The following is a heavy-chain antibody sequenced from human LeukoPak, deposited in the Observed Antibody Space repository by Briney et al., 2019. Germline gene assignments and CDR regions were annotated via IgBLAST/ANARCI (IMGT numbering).Heavy chain of an antibody. V-gene: IGHV3-11*04. J-gene: IGHJ4*02. Sequence: TAGGSLRLSCAASGFTFSDSYMTWIRQAPGKGLEWVAFIDKSGGTAYYADSVKGRFTISRDNAKSSLYLEMNSLRAEDTAVYYCGRGHWGLDYWGQGTLVTVSS. CDR3: GRGHWGLDY. CDR2: IDKSGGTA. CDR1: GFTFSDSY. D-gene: IGHD7-27*01.